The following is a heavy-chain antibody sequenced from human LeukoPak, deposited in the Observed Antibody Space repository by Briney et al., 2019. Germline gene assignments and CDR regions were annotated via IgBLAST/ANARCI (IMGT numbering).Heavy chain of an antibody. CDR1: GFTFSSYA. CDR2: ISGTGDST. V-gene: IGHV3-23*01. D-gene: IGHD1-26*01. CDR3: ARDQGARWPFDY. J-gene: IGHJ4*02. Sequence: GGSLRLSCAASGFTFSSYAMSWVRQAPGKGLEWVSAISGTGDSTYYADSVKGRFIISRDSSKNTLYLQMNSLRAEDTAVYYCARDQGARWPFDYWGQGTLVTVSS.